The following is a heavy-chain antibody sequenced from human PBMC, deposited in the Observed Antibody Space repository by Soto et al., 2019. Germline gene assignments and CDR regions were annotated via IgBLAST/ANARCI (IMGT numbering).Heavy chain of an antibody. CDR3: AKDANFGGPNYYYYGMDV. Sequence: PGGFLRLSCAASGFTFSSFAMSWVSQAQGKGLEWVSAISGSGGSTYYADSVKGRFTISRDNSKNTLYLQMNSLRAEDTAVYYCAKDANFGGPNYYYYGMDVLGQGTTVTVSS. CDR2: ISGSGGST. D-gene: IGHD3-3*01. CDR1: GFTFSSFA. V-gene: IGHV3-23*01. J-gene: IGHJ6*02.